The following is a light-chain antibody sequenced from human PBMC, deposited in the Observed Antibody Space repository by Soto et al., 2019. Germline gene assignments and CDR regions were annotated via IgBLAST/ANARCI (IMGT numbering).Light chain of an antibody. CDR1: SSDVGGYNF. V-gene: IGLV2-14*01. Sequence: QSALTQPASVSGSPGQSITISCTGTSSDVGGYNFVSWYQQHPGKAPKLMIYDVSNRPSGVSNRFSGSKSGNTASLTISGLQAEDEADYYCNSHTSSNSWVFGGGTQLTVL. CDR3: NSHTSSNSWV. CDR2: DVS. J-gene: IGLJ3*02.